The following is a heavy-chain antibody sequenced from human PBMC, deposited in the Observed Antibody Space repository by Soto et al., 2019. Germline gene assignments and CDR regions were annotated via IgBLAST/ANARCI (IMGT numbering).Heavy chain of an antibody. CDR1: GYTFTGYY. CDR2: INPNSGGT. D-gene: IGHD6-13*01. V-gene: IGHV1-2*04. J-gene: IGHJ3*02. Sequence: GASVKVSCKASGYTFTGYYMHWVRQAPGQGLEWMGWINPNSGGTNYAQKFQGWVTMTRDTSISTAYMELSRLRSDDTAVYYCARDMYRSSGHDAFDIWGQGTMVTVSS. CDR3: ARDMYRSSGHDAFDI.